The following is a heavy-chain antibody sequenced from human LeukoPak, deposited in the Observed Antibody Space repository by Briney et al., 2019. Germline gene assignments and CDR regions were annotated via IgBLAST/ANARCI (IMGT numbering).Heavy chain of an antibody. CDR1: GYTFTSYY. Sequence: GASVEVSCKASGYTFTSYYMHWVRQAPGQGLEWMGIINPSGGSTSYAQKFQGRVTMTRDTSTSTVYMELSSLRSEDTAVYYCARATYYYDSSGTYYFDYWGQGTLVTVSS. D-gene: IGHD3-22*01. J-gene: IGHJ4*02. CDR3: ARATYYYDSSGTYYFDY. CDR2: INPSGGST. V-gene: IGHV1-46*01.